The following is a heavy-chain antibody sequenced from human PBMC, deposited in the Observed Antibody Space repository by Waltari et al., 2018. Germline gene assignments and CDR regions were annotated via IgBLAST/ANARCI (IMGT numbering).Heavy chain of an antibody. CDR1: GFPFSSYE. CDR2: ISSSGSTI. Sequence: EVQLVESGGGLVQPGGSLRLSCAASGFPFSSYEMNWVRQAPGKGLEWVSYISSSGSTIYYADSVKGRFTISRDNAKNSLYLQMNSLRAEDTAVYYCARDETGTYDYWGQGTLVTVSS. V-gene: IGHV3-48*03. J-gene: IGHJ4*02. CDR3: ARDETGTYDY. D-gene: IGHD1-1*01.